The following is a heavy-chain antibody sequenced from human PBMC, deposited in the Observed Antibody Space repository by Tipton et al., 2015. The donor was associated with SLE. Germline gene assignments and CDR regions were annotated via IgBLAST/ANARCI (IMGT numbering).Heavy chain of an antibody. J-gene: IGHJ4*02. CDR2: PDYSGST. D-gene: IGHD3-22*01. CDR1: GGSIRSSTYY. CDR3: ARAVGDTSGYLDY. Sequence: TLSLTCTVSGGSIRSSTYYWGWIRQPPGKGLEWIGSPDYSGSTYHNPSLKSRINISVDTSKNQFSLKLSSVTAADTAVYYCARAVGDTSGYLDYWGLGTLVTVSS. V-gene: IGHV4-39*07.